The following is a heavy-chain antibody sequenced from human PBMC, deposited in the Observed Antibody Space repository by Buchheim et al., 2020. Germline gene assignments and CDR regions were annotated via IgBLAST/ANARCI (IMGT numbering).Heavy chain of an antibody. CDR2: ISSSSSTI. CDR3: ARMVGYCSSTSCYTSYYYGMDV. CDR1: GFTFSSYS. J-gene: IGHJ6*02. V-gene: IGHV3-48*01. Sequence: EVQLVESGGGLVQPGGSLRLSCAASGFTFSSYSMNWVRQAPGKGLEWVSYISSSSSTIYYADSVKGGFTISRDTAKNSLYLQMNSLRAEDTAVYYCARMVGYCSSTSCYTSYYYGMDVWGQGTT. D-gene: IGHD2-2*02.